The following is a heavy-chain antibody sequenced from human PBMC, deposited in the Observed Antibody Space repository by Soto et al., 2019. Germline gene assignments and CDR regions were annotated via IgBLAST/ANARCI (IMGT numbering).Heavy chain of an antibody. CDR2: INHSGST. Sequence: QVQLQQWGAGLLKPSETLSLTCAVYGGSFSGYYWSWIRQPPGKGLEWIGEINHSGSTNYNPSLRGRVTLSVEPTKNQVGMRLSSVTAADTAVYYCAREEARVDVYIWGSYREAAFDYWGQGTLVTVS. CDR3: AREEARVDVYIWGSYREAAFDY. V-gene: IGHV4-34*01. J-gene: IGHJ4*02. D-gene: IGHD3-16*02. CDR1: GGSFSGYY.